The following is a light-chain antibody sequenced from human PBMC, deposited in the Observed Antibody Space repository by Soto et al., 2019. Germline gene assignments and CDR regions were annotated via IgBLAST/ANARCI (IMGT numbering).Light chain of an antibody. CDR2: EVS. J-gene: IGLJ2*01. CDR1: SSDIGAYDY. CDR3: SSYAGSNNLGV. V-gene: IGLV2-8*01. Sequence: QSALTQPASLSGSPGQSITISCTGTSSDIGAYDYVSWFQQHPGKAPKLMIYEVSKRPSGVPDRFSGSKSGNTASLTVSGLQAEDEADYYCSSYAGSNNLGVFGGGTQLTVL.